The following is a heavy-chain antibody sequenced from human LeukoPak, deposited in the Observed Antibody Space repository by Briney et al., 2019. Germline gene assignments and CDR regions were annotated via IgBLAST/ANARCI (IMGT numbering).Heavy chain of an antibody. Sequence: PGGSLRLSCAVSGFTFSANNMHWVRQAPGKGLEWVTFIDHDGSQKFYADSVKGRFTISRDNSKNALYLHINSLRPEDTAVYYCARGKSTGDGLITPFDYWGQGTLVTVSS. J-gene: IGHJ4*02. CDR1: GFTFSANN. D-gene: IGHD5-24*01. CDR2: IDHDGSQK. V-gene: IGHV3-30*02. CDR3: ARGKSTGDGLITPFDY.